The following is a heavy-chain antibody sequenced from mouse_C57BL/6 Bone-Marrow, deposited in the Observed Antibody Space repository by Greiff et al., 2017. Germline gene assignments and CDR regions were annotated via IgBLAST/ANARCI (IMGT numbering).Heavy chain of an antibody. CDR3: ARSYDYDAGFAY. J-gene: IGHJ3*01. V-gene: IGHV1-81*01. Sequence: QVQLQQSGAELARPGASVKLSCKASGYTFTSYGISWVKQRTGQGLEWIAEIYPRSGNTYYTEKFKGRATLTADKSTSTAYMELSSLTSEDSAVYFCARSYDYDAGFAYWGQGTLVTVSA. CDR2: IYPRSGNT. CDR1: GYTFTSYG. D-gene: IGHD2-4*01.